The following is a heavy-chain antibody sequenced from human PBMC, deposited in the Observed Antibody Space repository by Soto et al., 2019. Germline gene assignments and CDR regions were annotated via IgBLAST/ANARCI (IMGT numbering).Heavy chain of an antibody. CDR3: ARELPGYCSGGSCPNFDY. J-gene: IGHJ4*02. V-gene: IGHV3-7*01. CDR1: GSTFSSYW. D-gene: IGHD2-15*01. CDR2: IKQDGSEK. Sequence: PGGSLRLSCAASGSTFSSYWISWVRQAPGKGLEWVANIKQDGSEKYYVDSVKGRFTISRDNAKNSLYLQMNSLRAEDTAVYYCARELPGYCSGGSCPNFDYWGQGT.